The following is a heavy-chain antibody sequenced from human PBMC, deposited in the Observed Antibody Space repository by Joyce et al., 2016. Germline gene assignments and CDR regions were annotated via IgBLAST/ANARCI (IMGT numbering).Heavy chain of an antibody. CDR2: SSALNGDT. J-gene: IGHJ4*02. CDR1: GYKFSMYG. V-gene: IGHV1-18*01. Sequence: QVKLVQSGAEVKKPGASVKVSCTASGYKFSMYGITWVRQAPGQGLAWMEWSSALNGDTKYAQKFQARVTLTTDTSTSTAFMELERLRSDDTAVYYCTKALYSGYESDDYWGQGTLATVSS. CDR3: TKALYSGYESDDY. D-gene: IGHD5-12*01.